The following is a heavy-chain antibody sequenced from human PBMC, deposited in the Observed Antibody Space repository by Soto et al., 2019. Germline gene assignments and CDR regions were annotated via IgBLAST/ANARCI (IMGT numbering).Heavy chain of an antibody. V-gene: IGHV3-11*05. CDR1: GFPFSDYY. D-gene: IGHD6-13*01. CDR3: ARGRGAAADYFDF. J-gene: IGHJ4*02. Sequence: PGGSLRLSCAVSGFPFSDYYMTWIRQAPGKGLEWVSYISSSTSHTNYADSVKGRFTISRDNAKNSLFLQMNSLRAEDTDVYYCARGRGAAADYFDFWGQGT. CDR2: ISSSTSHT.